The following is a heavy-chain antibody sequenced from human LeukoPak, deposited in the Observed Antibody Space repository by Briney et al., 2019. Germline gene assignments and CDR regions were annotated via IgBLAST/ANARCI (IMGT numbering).Heavy chain of an antibody. CDR1: GYTFTSYD. D-gene: IGHD3-22*01. V-gene: IGHV1-18*01. Sequence: ASVKVSCKASGYTFTSYDINWVRQAPGQGLEWMGWVSGYNGNTNYAQKLQGRVTMTTDTSTSTAYMELRSLRSDDTAVYYCARSTGDYYDSSGRNWFDPWGQGTLVTVSS. J-gene: IGHJ5*02. CDR2: VSGYNGNT. CDR3: ARSTGDYYDSSGRNWFDP.